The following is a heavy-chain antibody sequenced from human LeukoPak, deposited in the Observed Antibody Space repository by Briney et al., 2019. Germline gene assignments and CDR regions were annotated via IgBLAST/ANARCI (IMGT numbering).Heavy chain of an antibody. CDR1: GFTFSSYG. D-gene: IGHD6-13*01. J-gene: IGHJ6*03. V-gene: IGHV3-23*01. CDR2: ISGSGGST. CDR3: AKDQGSSSWYFRLDYMDV. Sequence: GGTLRLSCAASGFTFSSYGMSWVRQAPGKGLEWVSAISGSGGSTYYADSVKGRFTISRDNSKNTLYLQMNSLRAEDTAVYYCAKDQGSSSWYFRLDYMDVWGKGTTVTVSS.